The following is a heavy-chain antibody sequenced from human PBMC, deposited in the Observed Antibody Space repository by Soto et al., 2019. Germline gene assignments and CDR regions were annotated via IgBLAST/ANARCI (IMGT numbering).Heavy chain of an antibody. D-gene: IGHD1-26*01. CDR2: INGSGGYT. J-gene: IGHJ4*02. CDR1: GFTFSSYA. Sequence: EVQLLESGGGLVQPGGSLRLSCAASGFTFSSYAMSWVRQAPGKGPEWVSTINGSGGYTYYADSVKGRFTISRDNSKNTLYLQMNSLRAEDTAVYYCATDRQSGSYYGGDYWGQGTLVTVSS. V-gene: IGHV3-23*01. CDR3: ATDRQSGSYYGGDY.